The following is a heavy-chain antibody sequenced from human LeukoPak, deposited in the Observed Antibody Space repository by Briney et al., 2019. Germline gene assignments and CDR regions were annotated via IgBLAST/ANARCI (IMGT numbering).Heavy chain of an antibody. CDR2: MNPNSGNT. Sequence: ASVKVSCKASGYTFTSYDINWVRQATGQGLEWMGWMNPNSGNTGYAQKFQGRVTMTRNTSISTAYMELSSLRSEDTAVYYCARGLGVAPYYYYGMDVWGQGTTVTVSS. CDR3: ARGLGVAPYYYYGMDV. CDR1: GYTFTSYD. J-gene: IGHJ6*02. D-gene: IGHD2-15*01. V-gene: IGHV1-8*01.